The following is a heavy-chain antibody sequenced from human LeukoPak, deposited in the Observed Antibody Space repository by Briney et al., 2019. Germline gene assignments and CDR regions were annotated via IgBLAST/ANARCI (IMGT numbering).Heavy chain of an antibody. CDR3: AKAITGYCSSTSRPYAFDI. J-gene: IGHJ3*02. Sequence: GRSLRLSCAASGFTFDDYAMHWVRQAPGKGLEGVSGISWYSGSIVYADSVKGRFTISRDHAKNSLYLQMNSLRAEDTALYYCAKAITGYCSSTSRPYAFDIWGQGTMVTVSS. V-gene: IGHV3-9*01. D-gene: IGHD2-2*01. CDR2: ISWYSGSI. CDR1: GFTFDDYA.